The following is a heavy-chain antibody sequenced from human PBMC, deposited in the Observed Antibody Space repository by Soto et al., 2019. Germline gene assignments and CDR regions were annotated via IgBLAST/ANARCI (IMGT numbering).Heavy chain of an antibody. J-gene: IGHJ4*02. Sequence: ASVKVSCKASGGTFSSYAISWVRQAPGQGLEWMGWIIPIFGNTSYAQKFQGRVTMTADTSTSTAYMELSSLRSEDTAVYYCARVVSGFWSDKYFYWGQGTLVTVSS. CDR3: ARVVSGFWSDKYFY. CDR2: IIPIFGNT. CDR1: GGTFSSYA. D-gene: IGHD3-3*01. V-gene: IGHV1-69*06.